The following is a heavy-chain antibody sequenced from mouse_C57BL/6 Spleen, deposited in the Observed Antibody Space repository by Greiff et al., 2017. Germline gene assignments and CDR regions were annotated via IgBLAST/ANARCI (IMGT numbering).Heavy chain of an antibody. CDR2: INYDGSST. V-gene: IGHV5-16*01. J-gene: IGHJ1*03. CDR3: ARGVYYYGSSYHFDV. Sequence: EVMLVESEGGLVQPGSSMKLSCTASGFTFSDYYMAWVRQVPEKGLEWVANINYDGSSTYYLDSLKSRFIISRDNAKNILYLQMSSLTSEDTATYYCARGVYYYGSSYHFDVWGTGTTVTVSS. CDR1: GFTFSDYY. D-gene: IGHD1-1*01.